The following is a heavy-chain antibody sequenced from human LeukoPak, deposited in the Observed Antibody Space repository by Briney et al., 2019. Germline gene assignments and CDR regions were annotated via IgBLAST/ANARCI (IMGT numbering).Heavy chain of an antibody. D-gene: IGHD3-10*01. Sequence: PSETLSLTCTVSGGSISSYYWSWIRQPPGKGLEWIGYIYYSGSTNYNPSLKSRVTISVDTSKNQFSLKLSSVTAADTAVYYCARDRPGNYYKLLDYWGQGTLVTVSS. CDR3: ARDRPGNYYKLLDY. CDR1: GGSISSYY. J-gene: IGHJ4*02. CDR2: IYYSGST. V-gene: IGHV4-59*01.